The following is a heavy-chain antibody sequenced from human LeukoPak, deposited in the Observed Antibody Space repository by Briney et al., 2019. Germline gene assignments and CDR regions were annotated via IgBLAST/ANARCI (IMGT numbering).Heavy chain of an antibody. V-gene: IGHV3-23*01. D-gene: IGHD3-22*01. Sequence: GGSLRLSCAASGFTFSNSAMSWVRQAPGKRLAWVSSISGSGGSIYYADSVKGRFTISRDNFKNILYLQMNSLRAEDTAVYYCAKDWDDSSGFYHDYWGQGTLLTVSS. J-gene: IGHJ4*02. CDR1: GFTFSNSA. CDR2: ISGSGGSI. CDR3: AKDWDDSSGFYHDY.